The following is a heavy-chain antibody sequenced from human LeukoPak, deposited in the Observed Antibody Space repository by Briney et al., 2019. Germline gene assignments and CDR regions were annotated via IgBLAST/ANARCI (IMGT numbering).Heavy chain of an antibody. CDR1: GGSISSYY. D-gene: IGHD2-2*01. Sequence: PSETLSLTCTVSGGSISSYYWSWIRQPAGKGLEWIGRIYTSGSTNYNPSLKSRVTMSVDTSKNQFSLKLSSVTAADTAVYYCARDLYSGVGYCSSTSCYSPFAYWGQGTLVTVSS. CDR3: ARDLYSGVGYCSSTSCYSPFAY. J-gene: IGHJ4*02. CDR2: IYTSGST. V-gene: IGHV4-4*07.